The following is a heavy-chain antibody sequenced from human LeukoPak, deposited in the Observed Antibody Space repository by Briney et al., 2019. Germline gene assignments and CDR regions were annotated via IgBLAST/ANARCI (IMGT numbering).Heavy chain of an antibody. CDR3: ARHARSIVVVVAASSPFDY. D-gene: IGHD2-15*01. J-gene: IGHJ4*02. CDR2: IYYSGST. V-gene: IGHV4-39*01. Sequence: SENLSLTCTVSGGSISSSSYYWGWIRQPPGKGLEWIGSIYYSGSTYYNPSLKSRVAISVDTSKNQFSLKLSSVTAADTSVYYCARHARSIVVVVAASSPFDYWGQGTLVTVSS. CDR1: GGSISSSSYY.